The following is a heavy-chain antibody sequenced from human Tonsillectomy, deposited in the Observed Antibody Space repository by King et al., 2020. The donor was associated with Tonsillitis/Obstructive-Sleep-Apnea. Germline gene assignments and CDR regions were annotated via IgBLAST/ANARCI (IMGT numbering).Heavy chain of an antibody. J-gene: IGHJ6*03. Sequence: VPLVESGGGLVQPGGSLRLSCAASGFTFSSYSMNWVRQAPGKGLEWVSYISSSSSTIYYADSVKGRFTISRDNAKNSLYLQMNSLRDEDTAVYYCAKLGGGTTVTTGDYYYYYMDVWGKGTTVTVSS. D-gene: IGHD4-17*01. CDR2: ISSSSSTI. CDR3: AKLGGGTTVTTGDYYYYYMDV. V-gene: IGHV3-48*02. CDR1: GFTFSSYS.